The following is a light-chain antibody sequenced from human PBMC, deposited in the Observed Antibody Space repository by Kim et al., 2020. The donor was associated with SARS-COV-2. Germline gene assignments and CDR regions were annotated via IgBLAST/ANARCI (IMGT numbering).Light chain of an antibody. V-gene: IGKV1-16*01. J-gene: IGKJ1*01. Sequence: ASVGDRVTITCPASQDITTYLAWFQQKPGKAPKSLIYGASTLQSEVPSRFSGRGSGTEFTLTISRLQAEDFATYYCQQYSSYPSTFGQGTKVDIK. CDR2: GAS. CDR3: QQYSSYPST. CDR1: QDITTY.